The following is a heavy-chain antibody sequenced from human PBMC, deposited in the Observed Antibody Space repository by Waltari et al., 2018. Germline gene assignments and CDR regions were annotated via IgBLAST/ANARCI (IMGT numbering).Heavy chain of an antibody. D-gene: IGHD2-8*02. Sequence: EVQLLESGGGLVQPGGSLRLSCAASGFTFSSYAMSWVRQAPGKGLEWVSVIYSGGSTYYADSVKGRFTSSRDNSKNTLYLQMNSLRAEDTAVYYCAKDQTGGYYYYYMDVWGKGTTVTVSS. V-gene: IGHV3-23*03. CDR3: AKDQTGGYYYYYMDV. CDR2: IYSGGST. CDR1: GFTFSSYA. J-gene: IGHJ6*03.